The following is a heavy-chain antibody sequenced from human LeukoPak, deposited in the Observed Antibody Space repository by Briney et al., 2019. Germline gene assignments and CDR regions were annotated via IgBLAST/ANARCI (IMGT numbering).Heavy chain of an antibody. D-gene: IGHD3-22*01. CDR3: ARDSYYYDSSGYPYYYYYMDV. Sequence: SETLSLTCTVSGGSISSYYWSWIRQPPGKGLEWIGYIYYSGSTNYNPSLKSRVTISVDTSKNQFSLKLSSVTAADTAVYYCARDSYYYDSSGYPYYYYYMDVWGKGTTVTVSS. CDR2: IYYSGST. V-gene: IGHV4-59*01. J-gene: IGHJ6*03. CDR1: GGSISSYY.